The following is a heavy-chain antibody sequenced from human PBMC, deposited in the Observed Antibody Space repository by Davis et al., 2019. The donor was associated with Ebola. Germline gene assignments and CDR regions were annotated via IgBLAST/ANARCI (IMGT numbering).Heavy chain of an antibody. J-gene: IGHJ4*02. Sequence: MPSETLSLTCTVSGGSISTYFWSWIRQPPGKGLEWIGYVYYSGSTNYNPSLKSRVTISVDTSKNQFSLKLSSVTAADTAVYYCAREIRTMVQGVRRSGFDYWGQGTLVTVSS. D-gene: IGHD3-10*01. CDR3: AREIRTMVQGVRRSGFDY. V-gene: IGHV4-59*01. CDR2: VYYSGST. CDR1: GGSISTYF.